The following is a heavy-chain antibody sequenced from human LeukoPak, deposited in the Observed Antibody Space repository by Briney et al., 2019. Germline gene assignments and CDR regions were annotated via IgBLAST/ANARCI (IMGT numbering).Heavy chain of an antibody. CDR1: GFTVSNNY. D-gene: IGHD1-14*01. V-gene: IGHV3-66*01. CDR2: IYSAGIT. CDR3: ARDLNWYVFRH. J-gene: IGHJ4*02. Sequence: GGSLRLSCAASGFTVSNNYMTWVRQAPGKGLEWVSVIYSAGITYYAGSVKGRFTISRDISKNTLYLQMNSLRVEDTAVYYCARDLNWYVFRHWGQGTLVTVSS.